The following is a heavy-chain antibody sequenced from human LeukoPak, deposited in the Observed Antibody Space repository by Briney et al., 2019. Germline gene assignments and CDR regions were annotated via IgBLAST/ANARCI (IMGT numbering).Heavy chain of an antibody. Sequence: PGGSLRLSCAASGFTFSSYGMHWVRQAPGKGLEWVAFIRYDGSNKYYADSVKGRFTISRDNSKNTLYLQMNSLRAEDTAVYYCASHLPGLNDAFDIWGQGTMVTVSS. CDR1: GFTFSSYG. CDR2: IRYDGSNK. J-gene: IGHJ3*02. D-gene: IGHD2-2*01. V-gene: IGHV3-30*02. CDR3: ASHLPGLNDAFDI.